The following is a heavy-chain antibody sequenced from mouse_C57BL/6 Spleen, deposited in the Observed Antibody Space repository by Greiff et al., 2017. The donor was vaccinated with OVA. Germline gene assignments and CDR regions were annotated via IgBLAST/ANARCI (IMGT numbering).Heavy chain of an antibody. V-gene: IGHV5-4*03. D-gene: IGHD2-1*01. CDR2: ISDGGSYT. CDR3: ARGGYGNYEAMDY. J-gene: IGHJ4*01. CDR1: GFTFSSYA. Sequence: DVKLVESGGGLVKPGGSLKLSCAASGFTFSSYAMSWVRQTPEKRLEWVATISDGGSYTYYPDNVKGRFTISRDNAKNNLYLQMSHLKSEDTAMYYCARGGYGNYEAMDYWGQGTSVTVSS.